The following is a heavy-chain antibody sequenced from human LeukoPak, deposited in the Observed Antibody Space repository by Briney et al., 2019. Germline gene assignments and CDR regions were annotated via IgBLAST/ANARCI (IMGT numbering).Heavy chain of an antibody. CDR3: ARLRRNSDRSGYYYYYDY. J-gene: IGHJ4*02. V-gene: IGHV3-21*01. CDR2: ISVGSNYI. D-gene: IGHD3-22*01. Sequence: PGGSLRLSCAASGYTFSSYSVNWVRQAPGKGLKWVSSISVGSNYIYYADSVRGRFSISRDDARNSLYLQMDSLRGDDTAVYYCARLRRNSDRSGYYYYYDYWGQGTLVTVSS. CDR1: GYTFSSYS.